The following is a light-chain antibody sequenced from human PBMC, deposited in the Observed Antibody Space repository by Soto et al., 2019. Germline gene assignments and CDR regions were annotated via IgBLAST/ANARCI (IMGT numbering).Light chain of an antibody. CDR2: AAS. Sequence: DIQMTQSPSSLSASVGDRVTITCRASQSISSSLNWYQQKPGKAPRLLIYAASSLQSGVPSRFSGSGSGTDVTLSITSLQPEDFATYYCQQSYSFPWTFGQGTKVEIK. J-gene: IGKJ1*01. CDR3: QQSYSFPWT. V-gene: IGKV1-39*01. CDR1: QSISSS.